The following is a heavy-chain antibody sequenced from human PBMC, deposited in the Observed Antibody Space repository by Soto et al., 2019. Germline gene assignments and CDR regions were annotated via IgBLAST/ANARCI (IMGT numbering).Heavy chain of an antibody. CDR3: ARRDLGSGGYYSRGWYYYYGMDV. CDR1: GGSISSSSYY. CDR2: IYYSGST. J-gene: IGHJ6*02. Sequence: NPSETLSLTCTVSGGSISSSSYYWGWIRQPPGKGLEWIGSIYYSGSTYYNPSLKSRVTISVDTSKNQFSLKLSSVTAADTAVYYCARRDLGSGGYYSRGWYYYYGMDVWGQGTTVTVSS. D-gene: IGHD3-22*01. V-gene: IGHV4-39*01.